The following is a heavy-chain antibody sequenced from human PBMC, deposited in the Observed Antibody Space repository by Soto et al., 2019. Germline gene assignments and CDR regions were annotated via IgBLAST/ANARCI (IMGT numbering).Heavy chain of an antibody. D-gene: IGHD1-26*01. CDR2: IHYSGST. CDR3: ARVSGSYYYGMDV. J-gene: IGHJ6*02. V-gene: IGHV4-39*07. Sequence: SETLSLTCTVSGGSISSSSCYWGWIRQPPGKGLEWIGSIHYSGSTYYNPSLKSRVTISVDTSKNQFSLKLSSVTATDTAVYYCARVSGSYYYGMDVWGQGTTVTVSS. CDR1: GGSISSSSCY.